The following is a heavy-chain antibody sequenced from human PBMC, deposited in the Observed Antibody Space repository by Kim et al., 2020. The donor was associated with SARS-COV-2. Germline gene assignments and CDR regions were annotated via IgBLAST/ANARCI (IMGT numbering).Heavy chain of an antibody. CDR3: AKDLVGATDY. J-gene: IGHJ4*02. D-gene: IGHD1-26*01. V-gene: IGHV3-30-3*01. Sequence: GGSLRLSCAASGFTFSDYTLHWVRQAPGKGLEWVAIISYDGSNKYYADSVKGRFTISRDNSKNTLYLQMDSLRAEDTAVYYCAKDLVGATDYWGQGTLVT. CDR2: ISYDGSNK. CDR1: GFTFSDYT.